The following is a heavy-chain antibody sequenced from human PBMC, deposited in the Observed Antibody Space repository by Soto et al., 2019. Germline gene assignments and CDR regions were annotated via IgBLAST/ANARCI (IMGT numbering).Heavy chain of an antibody. CDR1: GFTFSSYA. V-gene: IGHV3-23*01. J-gene: IGHJ3*02. CDR3: EDKSAARDDAFDI. Sequence: GGSLRLSCAASGFTFSSYAMSWVRQAPGKGLEWVSAISGSGGSTYYADSVKGRFTISRDNSKNTLYLQMNSLRAEDTAVYYCEDKSAARDDAFDIWGQGTMVTVSS. CDR2: ISGSGGST. D-gene: IGHD6-6*01.